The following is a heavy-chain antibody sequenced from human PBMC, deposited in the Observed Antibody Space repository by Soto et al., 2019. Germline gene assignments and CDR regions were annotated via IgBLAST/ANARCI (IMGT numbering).Heavy chain of an antibody. J-gene: IGHJ6*03. CDR2: IKQDGSEK. D-gene: IGHD2-2*01. CDR1: GFTFSSYW. CDR3: ARDQEDIVVVPAAYYYYYYMDV. V-gene: IGHV3-7*01. Sequence: VQLVESGGGLVQPGGSLRLSCAASGFTFSSYWMSWVRQAPGKGLEWVANIKQDGSEKYYVDSVKGRFTISRDNAKNSLYLQMNSLRAEDTAVYYCARDQEDIVVVPAAYYYYYYMDVWGKGTTVTVSS.